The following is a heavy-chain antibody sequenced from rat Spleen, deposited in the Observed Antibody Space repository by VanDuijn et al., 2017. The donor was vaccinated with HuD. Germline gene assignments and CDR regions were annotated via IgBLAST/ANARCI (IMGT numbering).Heavy chain of an antibody. CDR3: ARDGGYPLYYFDY. Sequence: QVQLKESGPGLVQPSQTLSLTCTVSGFSLSTYHVSWVRQPPGKSLVWMGVIWGDGSTTYNSALKSRLSISRDTSKSQVFLKMSSLKTEDIATYYCARDGGYPLYYFDYWGQGVMVTVSS. CDR2: IWGDGST. CDR1: GFSLSTYH. V-gene: IGHV2-13*01. J-gene: IGHJ2*01. D-gene: IGHD1-11*01.